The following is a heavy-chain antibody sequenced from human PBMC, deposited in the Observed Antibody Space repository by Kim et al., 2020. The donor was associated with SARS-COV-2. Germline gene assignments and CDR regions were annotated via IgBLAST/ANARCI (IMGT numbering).Heavy chain of an antibody. CDR3: AKDMVGDGYNLGAFDI. Sequence: GGSLRLSCAASGFTFDDYAMHWVRQAPGKGLEWVSLISWDGGSTYYADSVKGRFTISRDNSKNSLYLQMNSLRAEDTALYYCAKDMVGDGYNLGAFDIWGQGTMVTVSS. D-gene: IGHD5-12*01. V-gene: IGHV3-43D*03. CDR1: GFTFDDYA. J-gene: IGHJ3*02. CDR2: ISWDGGST.